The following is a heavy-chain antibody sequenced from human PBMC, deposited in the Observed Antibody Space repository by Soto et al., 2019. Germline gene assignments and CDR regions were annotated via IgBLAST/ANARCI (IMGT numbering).Heavy chain of an antibody. CDR2: INHSGST. J-gene: IGHJ4*02. D-gene: IGHD3-10*01. CDR3: ARVGYYYGSGSYYNHSYYFDY. Sequence: SETLSLTCAVYGGSFSGYYWSWIRQPPGKGLEWIGEINHSGSTNYNPSLKSRVTISVDTSKNQFSLKLSSVTAADTAVYYCARVGYYYGSGSYYNHSYYFDYWGQGTQVTVSS. V-gene: IGHV4-34*01. CDR1: GGSFSGYY.